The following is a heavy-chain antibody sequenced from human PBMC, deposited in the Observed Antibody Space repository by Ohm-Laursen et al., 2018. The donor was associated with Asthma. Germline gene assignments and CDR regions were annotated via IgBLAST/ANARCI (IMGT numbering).Heavy chain of an antibody. CDR3: ARRSGIVDY. CDR2: VYYSGST. V-gene: IGHV4-39*01. D-gene: IGHD1-26*01. CDR1: GGSISSSYYY. Sequence: TLSLTCTVSGGSISSSYYYWAWIRQPPGKGLEWIGTVYYSGSTYYNPSLKSRVTISVDTSKNQFSLKLSSVTAADTAVYYCARRSGIVDYWGQGTLVTVSS. J-gene: IGHJ4*02.